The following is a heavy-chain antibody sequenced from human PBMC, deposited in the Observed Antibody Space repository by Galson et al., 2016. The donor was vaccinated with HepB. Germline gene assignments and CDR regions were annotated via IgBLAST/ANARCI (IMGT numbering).Heavy chain of an antibody. J-gene: IGHJ4*02. CDR3: AVKSVAGTFDY. CDR2: ISGGGTNT. CDR1: GFTFSSLP. Sequence: SLRLSCAASGFTFSSLPMSWVRQAPGKGLDWVSVISGGGTNTYYADSVKGRFIISRDNSKNTLCLEMNSLTVEDSAMYFCAVKSVAGTFDYWGQGTLVTVSS. V-gene: IGHV3-23*01. D-gene: IGHD6-19*01.